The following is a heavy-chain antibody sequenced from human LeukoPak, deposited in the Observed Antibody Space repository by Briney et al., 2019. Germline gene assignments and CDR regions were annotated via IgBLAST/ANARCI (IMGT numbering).Heavy chain of an antibody. CDR1: GGSITSSNW. Sequence: MSSETLSLTCAISGGSITSSNWWTWVRQPPGKGLEWVGEIYLRGNTNYNPSLESRVSISVDESKTQLSLRLESVTAADTAVYYCAKMGLKQWPYNYFDYWGQGTLVTVSS. J-gene: IGHJ4*02. CDR3: AKMGLKQWPYNYFDY. D-gene: IGHD6-19*01. V-gene: IGHV4-4*02. CDR2: IYLRGNT.